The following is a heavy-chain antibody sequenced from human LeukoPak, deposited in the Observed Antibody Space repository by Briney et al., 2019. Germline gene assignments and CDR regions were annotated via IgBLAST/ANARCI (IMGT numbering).Heavy chain of an antibody. CDR3: ARQKMGGYAYYYYGMDV. CDR2: IYPGDSDT. Sequence: GESLQISCKGSGYSFTSYWIGWVRQVPGKGLEWMGIIYPGDSDTRYSPSFQGQVTISADKSISTAYLQWSSLKASDTAMYYCARQKMGGYAYYYYGMDVWGQGTTVTVSS. J-gene: IGHJ6*02. V-gene: IGHV5-51*01. D-gene: IGHD3-22*01. CDR1: GYSFTSYW.